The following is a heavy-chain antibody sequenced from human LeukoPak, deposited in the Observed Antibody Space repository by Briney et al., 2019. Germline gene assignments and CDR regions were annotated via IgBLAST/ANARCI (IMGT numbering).Heavy chain of an antibody. V-gene: IGHV3-48*01. Sequence: GGSLRLSCAASGFTFSSYGMTWVRQAPGKGLEWVSYISSSSSTIYYADSVKGRFTISRDNSKNTLYLQMNSLRAEDTAVYYCAKSRVTGDAFDIWGQGTMVTVSS. J-gene: IGHJ3*02. CDR2: ISSSSSTI. CDR1: GFTFSSYG. CDR3: AKSRVTGDAFDI. D-gene: IGHD2-21*02.